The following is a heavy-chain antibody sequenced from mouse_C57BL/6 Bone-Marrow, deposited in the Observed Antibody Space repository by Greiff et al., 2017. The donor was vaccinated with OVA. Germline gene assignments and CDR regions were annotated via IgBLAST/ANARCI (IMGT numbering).Heavy chain of an antibody. Sequence: EVQRVESGGGLVQPGGSLSLSCAASGFTFTDYYMSWVRQPPGKALEWLGFIRNKANGYTTEYSASVKGRFTISRDNSQSILYLQMNALRAEDSATYYCARRSNYLEYFDYWGQGTTLTVSA. CDR1: GFTFTDYY. V-gene: IGHV7-3*01. CDR3: ARRSNYLEYFDY. J-gene: IGHJ2*01. D-gene: IGHD2-5*01. CDR2: IRNKANGYTT.